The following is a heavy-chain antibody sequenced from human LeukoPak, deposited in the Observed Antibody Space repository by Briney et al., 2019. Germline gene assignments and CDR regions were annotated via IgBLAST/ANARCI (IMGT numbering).Heavy chain of an antibody. Sequence: GASVKVSCKASGYTFTSYGISWVRQAPGQGLEWMGWINPNSGGTNYAQKFQGRVTMTRGTSISTPYMELSRLRSDDTAVYYCARESDYDSSGYAFDYWGQGTLVTVSS. CDR2: INPNSGGT. CDR1: GYTFTSYG. J-gene: IGHJ4*02. D-gene: IGHD3-22*01. CDR3: ARESDYDSSGYAFDY. V-gene: IGHV1-2*02.